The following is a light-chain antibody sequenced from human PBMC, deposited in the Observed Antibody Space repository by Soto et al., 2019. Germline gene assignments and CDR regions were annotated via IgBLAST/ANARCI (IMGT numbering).Light chain of an antibody. CDR1: SGDIGGYNY. CDR2: EVN. V-gene: IGLV2-14*01. J-gene: IGLJ2*01. CDR3: SSFTNSSTLVV. Sequence: QSVLTQPASVSGSPGQSVTISCTGTSGDIGGYNYVSWYQHHPGKAPKLVISEVNHRPSGISNRFSGSKSGTTASLTISGLQAEDEAHYYCSSFTNSSTLVVFGGGTQLTVL.